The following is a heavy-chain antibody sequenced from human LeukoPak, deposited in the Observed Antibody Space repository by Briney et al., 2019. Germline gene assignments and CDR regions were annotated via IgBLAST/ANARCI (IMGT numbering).Heavy chain of an antibody. CDR1: GFTFSSYE. J-gene: IGHJ6*02. V-gene: IGHV3-48*03. CDR2: ISSSGSTI. D-gene: IGHD3-22*01. Sequence: PGGSLRLSCAASGFTFSSYEINWVRQAPGKGLEWVSYISSSGSTIYYADSVKGRFTISRDNAKNSLYLQMNSLRAEDTAVYYCARDLGYYDSSGYYYGSSYYYYYYGMDVWGQGTTVTVSS. CDR3: ARDLGYYDSSGYYYGSSYYYYYYGMDV.